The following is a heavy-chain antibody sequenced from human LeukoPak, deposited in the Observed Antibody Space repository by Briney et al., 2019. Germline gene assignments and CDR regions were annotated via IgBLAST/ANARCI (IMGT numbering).Heavy chain of an antibody. J-gene: IGHJ5*02. CDR1: GGSISSYY. CDR3: GRLGYYCLVNHFRFDR. V-gene: IGHV4-59*01. Sequence: SETLSLTCTVSGGSISSYYWSWLRQPPGKGLEWVGYIYYSGSTNYNPSLKSRVTISVDTSKNQFSLKLSSVPPADTAVYYCGRLGYYCLVNHFRFDRWGQGTLVTVSS. D-gene: IGHD3-10*01. CDR2: IYYSGST.